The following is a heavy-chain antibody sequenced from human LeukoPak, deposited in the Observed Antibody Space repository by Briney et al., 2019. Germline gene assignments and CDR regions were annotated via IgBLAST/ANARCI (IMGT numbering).Heavy chain of an antibody. CDR3: ARRSFDWFRAFDI. Sequence: SETLSLTCTVSGGSISSGSYYWSWLRQPAGKGLEWIGRIYTSGSTNYNPSLKSRVTISVDTSKNQFSLKLSSVTAADTAVYYCARRSFDWFRAFDIWGQGTMVTVSS. D-gene: IGHD3-9*01. CDR1: GGSISSGSYY. CDR2: IYTSGST. J-gene: IGHJ3*02. V-gene: IGHV4-61*02.